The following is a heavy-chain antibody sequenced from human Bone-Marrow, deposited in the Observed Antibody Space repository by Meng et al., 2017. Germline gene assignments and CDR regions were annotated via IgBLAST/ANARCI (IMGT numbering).Heavy chain of an antibody. V-gene: IGHV3-48*03. D-gene: IGHD3-3*01. Sequence: GGSLRLSCAASGFTFSSYEMNWVRQAPGKGLEWVSYTSSSGSTIYYADSVKGRFTISRDNAKNSLYLQMNSLRAEDTAVYYCARKYYDFWSGYYSRRRAVGAFDIWGQGTMVTVSS. CDR2: TSSSGSTI. CDR1: GFTFSSYE. J-gene: IGHJ3*02. CDR3: ARKYYDFWSGYYSRRRAVGAFDI.